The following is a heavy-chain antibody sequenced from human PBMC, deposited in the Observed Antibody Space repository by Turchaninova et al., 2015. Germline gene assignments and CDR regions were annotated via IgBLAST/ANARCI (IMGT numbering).Heavy chain of an antibody. CDR3: ARDTSGDY. CDR2: INADSGGT. Sequence: QVQLVQSGPEVKKPGASVKVSCKASGYTFTGYYMHWVRQAPGQGLEWMGWINADSGGTNYAQKLQGRVTVTRDTSISTTYMELSRLRSDDTVVYYCARDTSGDYWGQGTLVTVSS. CDR1: GYTFTGYY. V-gene: IGHV1-2*02. J-gene: IGHJ4*02.